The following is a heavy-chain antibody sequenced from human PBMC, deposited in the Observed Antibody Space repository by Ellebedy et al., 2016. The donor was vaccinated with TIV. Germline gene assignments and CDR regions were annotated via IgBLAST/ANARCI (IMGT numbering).Heavy chain of an antibody. CDR3: ARHKFAPSMGGAVGYFDY. V-gene: IGHV3-7*03. J-gene: IGHJ4*02. CDR2: IKQEGSEK. CDR1: GFTFSDAW. D-gene: IGHD3-16*01. Sequence: GESLKISCAASGFTFSDAWMSWVRQAPGKGLEWVANIKQEGSEKYYVDSVKGRFTISRDNAKNSLYLQMNSLRAEDTAVYYCARHKFAPSMGGAVGYFDYWGQGTLVTVSS.